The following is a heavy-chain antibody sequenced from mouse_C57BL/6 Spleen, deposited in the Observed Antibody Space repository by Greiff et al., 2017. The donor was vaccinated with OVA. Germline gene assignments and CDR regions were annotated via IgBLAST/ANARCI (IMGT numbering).Heavy chain of an antibody. V-gene: IGHV1-39*01. J-gene: IGHJ1*03. D-gene: IGHD1-1*01. CDR2: INPNYGTT. CDR3: ARRELRASYFDV. CDR1: GYSFTDYN. Sequence: VQLQQSGPELVKPGASVKISCKASGYSFTDYNMNWVKQSNGKSLEWIGVINPNYGTTSYNQKFKGKATLTVDHSSSTAYMQINSLTSEDSAVYYCARRELRASYFDVWGTGTTVTVSS.